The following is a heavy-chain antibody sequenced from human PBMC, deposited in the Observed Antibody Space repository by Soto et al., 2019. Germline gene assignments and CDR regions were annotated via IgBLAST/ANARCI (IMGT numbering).Heavy chain of an antibody. Sequence: QPGGSLRLSCAASGFTFSSYAMSWVRQAPGKGLEWVSAISGSGGSTYYADSVKGRFTISRDNSKNTLYLQMNSLRAEDTAVYYCAKSRSGARGRIFGVENWFDPWGQGTLVTVSS. CDR2: ISGSGGST. CDR1: GFTFSSYA. V-gene: IGHV3-23*01. CDR3: AKSRSGARGRIFGVENWFDP. D-gene: IGHD3-3*02. J-gene: IGHJ5*02.